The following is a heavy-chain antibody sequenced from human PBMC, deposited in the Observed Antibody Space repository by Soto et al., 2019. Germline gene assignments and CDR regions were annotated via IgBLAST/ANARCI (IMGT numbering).Heavy chain of an antibody. CDR2: IYHSGST. J-gene: IGHJ6*02. V-gene: IGHV4-4*02. Sequence: QVQLQETGPGLVKPSGTLSLTCAVSGGSISSSNWWSWVRQPPGKGLEWIGEIYHSGSTNYNPSLKSRVTISVDKSKNQFSLKLSYVTAADTAVYYCARVPPDYGGNSVDYYGMGVWGQGTTVTVSS. CDR1: GGSISSSNW. D-gene: IGHD4-17*01. CDR3: ARVPPDYGGNSVDYYGMGV.